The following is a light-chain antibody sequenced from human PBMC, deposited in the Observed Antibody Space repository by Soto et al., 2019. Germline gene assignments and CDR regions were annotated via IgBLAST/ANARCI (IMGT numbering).Light chain of an antibody. V-gene: IGLV2-14*01. CDR2: DVS. Sequence: QSVLTQPASVSGSPGQSITISCTGTSSDVGGYNYVSWYQQHPGEAPQLMIYDVSNRTSGVSNRFYGSKSGNTASLTIPGLQDEDEADYYRSSYTSSSTDFGTGTKLTVL. CDR3: SSYTSSSTD. CDR1: SSDVGGYNY. J-gene: IGLJ1*01.